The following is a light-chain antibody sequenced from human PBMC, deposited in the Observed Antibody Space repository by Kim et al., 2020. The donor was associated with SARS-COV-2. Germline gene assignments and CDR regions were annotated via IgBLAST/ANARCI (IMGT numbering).Light chain of an antibody. CDR1: QSISSY. Sequence: SKSLGDKVTITCRASQSISSYLNWYQQKPGKAPKLLIYAASSLQSGVPSRFSGSGSGTDFTLTISSLQPEDFATYYCQQSYSTPYTFGQGTKLEI. CDR2: AAS. J-gene: IGKJ2*01. CDR3: QQSYSTPYT. V-gene: IGKV1-39*01.